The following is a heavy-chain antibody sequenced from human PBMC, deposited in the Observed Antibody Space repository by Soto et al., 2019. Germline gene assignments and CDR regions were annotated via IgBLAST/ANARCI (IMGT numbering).Heavy chain of an antibody. CDR1: GGTFSSYA. D-gene: IGHD2-15*01. J-gene: IGHJ6*02. Sequence: SVKVSCKASGGTFSSYAISWVRQAPGQGLEWMGWIIPIFGTANYAQKFQGRVTITADESTSTAYMELTSLRSEDTAVYYCARDSLGVVVVAASYGMDVWGQGTKVIVSS. V-gene: IGHV1-69*13. CDR3: ARDSLGVVVVAASYGMDV. CDR2: IIPIFGTA.